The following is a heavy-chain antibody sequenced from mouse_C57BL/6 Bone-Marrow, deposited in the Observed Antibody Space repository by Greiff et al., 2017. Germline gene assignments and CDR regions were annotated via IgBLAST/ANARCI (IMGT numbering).Heavy chain of an antibody. J-gene: IGHJ3*01. Sequence: EVKLEESGAELVRPGASVKLSCTASGFNIKDDYMHWVKQRPEQGLEWIGWIDPENGDTEYASKFQGKATITADTSSNTAYLQLSSLTSEDTAVYYCTTIPNLFFAYWGQGTLVTVSA. CDR3: TTIPNLFFAY. D-gene: IGHD1-1*01. CDR2: IDPENGDT. CDR1: GFNIKDDY. V-gene: IGHV14-4*01.